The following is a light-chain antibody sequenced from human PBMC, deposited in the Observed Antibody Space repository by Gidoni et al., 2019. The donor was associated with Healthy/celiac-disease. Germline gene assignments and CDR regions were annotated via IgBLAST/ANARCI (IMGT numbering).Light chain of an antibody. CDR2: SNN. CDR1: SSNIGSNT. J-gene: IGLJ2*01. CDR3: AAWDDSLNGPV. Sequence: QSVLTQPPSASGTPGQRFTISCSGSSSNIGSNTVNWYQQLPGTAPKLRIYSNNQRPSWVPDRFSGSMSGTSASLAISGLQSEDEADYYCAAWDDSLNGPVFGGGTKLTVL. V-gene: IGLV1-44*01.